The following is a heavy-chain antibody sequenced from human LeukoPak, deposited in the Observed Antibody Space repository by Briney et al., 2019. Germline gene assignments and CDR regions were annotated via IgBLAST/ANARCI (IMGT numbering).Heavy chain of an antibody. Sequence: GGSLRLSCVASGFTFDDYDMHWVRQAPGKGLEWVAFINWNRDNSHYADSVKGRFTISRDNSKNSLFLQMSGLRIEDTALYYCATNYNYWGRGTLVTVSS. CDR1: GFTFDDYD. CDR3: ATNYNY. CDR2: INWNRDNS. V-gene: IGHV3-43*01. J-gene: IGHJ4*02.